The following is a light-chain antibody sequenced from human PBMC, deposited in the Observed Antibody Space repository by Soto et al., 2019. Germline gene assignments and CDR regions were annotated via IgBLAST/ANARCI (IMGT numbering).Light chain of an antibody. CDR1: SSNIGNTD. J-gene: IGLJ3*02. CDR2: DNT. CDR3: GTWDSSLSAGV. V-gene: IGLV1-51*01. Sequence: QSVLTQPPSVSAAAGQKVTISCSGSSSNIGNTDVSWYQQLPGAAPKLLIYDNTKRPSGIPDRFSGSKSGSSATLGITGLQTGDDADYYCGTWDSSLSAGVFGGGTQLTVL.